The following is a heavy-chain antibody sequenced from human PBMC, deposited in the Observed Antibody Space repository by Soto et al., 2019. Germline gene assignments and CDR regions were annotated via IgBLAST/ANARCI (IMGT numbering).Heavy chain of an antibody. D-gene: IGHD5-12*01. V-gene: IGHV3-21*01. CDR2: ISSSSSYI. Sequence: EVQLVESGGGLVKPGGSLRLSCAASGFTFSSYSMNWVRQAPGKGLEWVSSISSSSSYIYYADSVKGRFTISRDNAKNSLYLQMNSLRAEDTAVYYCASGSSGWGYSGYDWGRSYYFDYWGQGTLVTVSS. CDR1: GFTFSSYS. CDR3: ASGSSGWGYSGYDWGRSYYFDY. J-gene: IGHJ4*02.